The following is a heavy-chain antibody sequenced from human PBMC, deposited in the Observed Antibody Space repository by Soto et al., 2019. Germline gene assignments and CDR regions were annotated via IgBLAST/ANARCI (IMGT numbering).Heavy chain of an antibody. CDR1: GGSISSGDYY. CDR3: ARAGFSSADYGGFDY. D-gene: IGHD4-17*01. J-gene: IGHJ4*02. V-gene: IGHV4-30-4*01. Sequence: SETLSLTCTVSGGSISSGDYYWSWIRQPPGKGLEWIGYIYYSGSTYYNPSLKSQVTISVDTSKKQFSLKLSFVTAADTAVYYCARAGFSSADYGGFDYWGQGTLVTVSS. CDR2: IYYSGST.